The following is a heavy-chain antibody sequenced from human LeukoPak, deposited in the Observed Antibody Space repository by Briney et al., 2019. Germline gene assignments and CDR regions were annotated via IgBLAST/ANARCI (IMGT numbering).Heavy chain of an antibody. Sequence: ASVKVSCKASGYTFTNYFLHWVRQAPGQGLEWMGTLNPSGGTTIYTQKFQGRVTMTRDTSTSTMYIELGSLRYDDAAVYYCALGYVYGKYYFHYWGQGTLVTVSS. V-gene: IGHV1-46*01. D-gene: IGHD2-15*01. CDR3: ALGYVYGKYYFHY. J-gene: IGHJ4*02. CDR2: LNPSGGTT. CDR1: GYTFTNYF.